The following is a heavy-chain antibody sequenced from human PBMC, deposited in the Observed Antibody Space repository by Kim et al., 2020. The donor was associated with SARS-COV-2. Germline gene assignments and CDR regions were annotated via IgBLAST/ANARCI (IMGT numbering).Heavy chain of an antibody. J-gene: IGHJ5*02. CDR3: ARGLSYGYDRGMKLDP. CDR2: INHLGST. Sequence: SETLSLTCAVYGGSFSGYYWSWLRQPPGKGLEWNGEINHLGSTNYHHSLQSRVTISVHTSRKHFSLKLISVTAAYTAVYYCARGLSYGYDRGMKLDP. V-gene: IGHV4-34*01. CDR1: GGSFSGYY. D-gene: IGHD5-18*01.